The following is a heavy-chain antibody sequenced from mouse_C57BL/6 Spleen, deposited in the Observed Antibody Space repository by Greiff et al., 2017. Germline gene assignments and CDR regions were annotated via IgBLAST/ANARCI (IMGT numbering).Heavy chain of an antibody. CDR2: INPNNGGT. Sequence: VQLQQSGPELVKPGASVKIPCKASGYTFTDYNMDWVKQSHGKSLEWIGDINPNNGGTIYNQKFKGKATLTVDKSSSTAYMELRSLTSEDTAVYYCARLIVDYYGSSLWYFDVWGTGTTVTVSS. CDR1: GYTFTDYN. V-gene: IGHV1-18*01. CDR3: ARLIVDYYGSSLWYFDV. J-gene: IGHJ1*03. D-gene: IGHD1-1*01.